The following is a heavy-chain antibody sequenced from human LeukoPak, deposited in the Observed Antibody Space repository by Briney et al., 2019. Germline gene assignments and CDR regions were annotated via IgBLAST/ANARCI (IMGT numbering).Heavy chain of an antibody. CDR3: ARDLSTGYCSSTSCPLGY. CDR2: ISRSGSTK. CDR1: GFTFSDYN. V-gene: IGHV3-11*01. Sequence: GGSLRLSCAASGFTFSDYNMRWIRQAPGKGLEWVSSISRSGSTKYYADSVKGRFTISRDNAKNSLFLQMNSLRAEDTAVYYCARDLSTGYCSSTSCPLGYWGQGTLVTVSS. J-gene: IGHJ4*02. D-gene: IGHD2-2*01.